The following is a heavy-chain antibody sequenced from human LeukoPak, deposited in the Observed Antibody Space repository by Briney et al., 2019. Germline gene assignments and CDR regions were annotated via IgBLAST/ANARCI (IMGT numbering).Heavy chain of an antibody. D-gene: IGHD3-22*01. V-gene: IGHV3-30*18. Sequence: PGGSLRLSCAASGFTFSSYGMHWVRQAPGKGLEWAAVISYDGSNKYYADSVKGRFTISRDNSKNTLYLQMNSLRAEDTAVYYCAKENYYDSSGYYSYFDYWGRGTLVTVSS. CDR2: ISYDGSNK. CDR3: AKENYYDSSGYYSYFDY. J-gene: IGHJ4*02. CDR1: GFTFSSYG.